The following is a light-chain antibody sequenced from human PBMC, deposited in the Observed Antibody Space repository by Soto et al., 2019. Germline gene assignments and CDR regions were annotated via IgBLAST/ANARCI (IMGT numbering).Light chain of an antibody. CDR3: QQYDNSPPSWT. V-gene: IGKV3-20*01. CDR2: GAS. Sequence: EIVLTQSPGTLSLSPGERATLSCRASQSVSSSYLAWYQQKPGQAPRLVIYGASSRATGIPDRFRGSVSGTDFTLTISRLEPEDFAVYYCQQYDNSPPSWTFGQGTKVEIK. CDR1: QSVSSSY. J-gene: IGKJ1*01.